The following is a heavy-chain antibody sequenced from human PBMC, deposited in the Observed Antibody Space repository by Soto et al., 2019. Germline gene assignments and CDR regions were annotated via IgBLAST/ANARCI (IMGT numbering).Heavy chain of an antibody. V-gene: IGHV3-33*01. CDR2: IWYDGSNK. CDR3: ARDGGPAAAYWYFDL. Sequence: QVQLVESGGGVVQPGRSLRLSCAASGFTFSSYGMHWVRQAPGKGLEWVAVIWYDGSNKYYADSVKGRFTISRDNSKNTLYLQMNSLRAEDMAVYYCARDGGPAAAYWYFDLWGRGTLVTVSS. CDR1: GFTFSSYG. J-gene: IGHJ2*01. D-gene: IGHD2-2*01.